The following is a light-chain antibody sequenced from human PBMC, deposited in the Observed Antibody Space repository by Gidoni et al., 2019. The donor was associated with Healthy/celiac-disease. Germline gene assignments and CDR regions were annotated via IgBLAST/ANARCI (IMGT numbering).Light chain of an antibody. V-gene: IGKV1-39*01. CDR1: QSISSY. CDR2: AAS. Sequence: DIQMSQSPSSLSASVGDRVTITCRASQSISSYLNWYQQKPGKAPKLLIYAASSLQSGVPSRFSGSGSGTDITLTSSSLQPEDFATYYCQQSYSTPRFGQGTKVEIK. J-gene: IGKJ1*01. CDR3: QQSYSTPR.